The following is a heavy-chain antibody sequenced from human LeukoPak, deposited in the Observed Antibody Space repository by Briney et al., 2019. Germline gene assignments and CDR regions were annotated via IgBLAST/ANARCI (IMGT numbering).Heavy chain of an antibody. CDR1: GFTFSSYA. J-gene: IGHJ1*01. CDR3: AKDHTSAMYYDFWSGSFQH. CDR2: ISGSGGST. V-gene: IGHV3-23*01. Sequence: GGSLRLTCAASGFTFSSYAMSWVRQAPGKGLEWVSAISGSGGSTYYADSVKGRFTISRDNSKNTLYLQMNSLRAEDTAVYYCAKDHTSAMYYDFWSGSFQHWGQGTLVTVSS. D-gene: IGHD3-3*01.